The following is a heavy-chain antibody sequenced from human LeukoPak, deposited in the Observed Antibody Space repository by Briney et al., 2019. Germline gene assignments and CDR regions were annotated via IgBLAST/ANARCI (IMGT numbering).Heavy chain of an antibody. CDR1: GFTVSSNY. D-gene: IGHD2-2*01. CDR2: ISSSGSTI. J-gene: IGHJ6*02. CDR3: ARDREYQLPNYSMDV. Sequence: GGSLRLSCAASGFTVSSNYMSWVRQAPGKGLEWVSYISSSGSTIYYADSVKGRFTISRDNAKNSLYLQMNSLRAEDTAVYYCARDREYQLPNYSMDVWGQGTTVTVSS. V-gene: IGHV3-11*01.